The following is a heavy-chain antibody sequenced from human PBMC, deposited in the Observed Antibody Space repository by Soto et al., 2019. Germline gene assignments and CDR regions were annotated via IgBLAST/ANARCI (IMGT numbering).Heavy chain of an antibody. CDR2: ITHGGST. CDR1: GGSFSGYF. Sequence: SETLSLTCAVYGGSFSGYFYSWIRQPPGKGLEWIGEITHGGSTNYNPSLKSRVTISIDTSKNQFSLRLSSVTAADTAVYYCVLSRPRNAARDHWGQGTQVTVSS. J-gene: IGHJ4*02. V-gene: IGHV4-34*01. CDR3: VLSRPRNAARDH. D-gene: IGHD2-2*01.